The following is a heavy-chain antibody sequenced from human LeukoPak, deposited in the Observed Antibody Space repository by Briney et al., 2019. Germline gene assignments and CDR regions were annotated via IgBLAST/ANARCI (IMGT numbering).Heavy chain of an antibody. Sequence: GRSLRLSCAASGFTFSSYGMHWVRQAPGKGLERVAVIWYDGSNKYYADSVKGRFTISRDNSKNTLYLQMNSLRAEDTAVYYCARVALTGPYLDYWGQGTLVTVSS. CDR3: ARVALTGPYLDY. J-gene: IGHJ4*02. D-gene: IGHD1-14*01. CDR1: GFTFSSYG. CDR2: IWYDGSNK. V-gene: IGHV3-33*01.